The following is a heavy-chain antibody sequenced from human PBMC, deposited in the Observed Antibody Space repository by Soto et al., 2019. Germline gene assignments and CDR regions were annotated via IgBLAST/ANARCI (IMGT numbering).Heavy chain of an antibody. V-gene: IGHV3-33*01. CDR3: ARGQFDDSSGGFDY. J-gene: IGHJ4*02. D-gene: IGHD3-22*01. Sequence: QVQLVESGGGVVQPGRSLRLSCAASGFTFSSYGMHWVRQATGKGLEWVATIWYDGSNKYYADFVKGRFTISRDDSKNTLYLHMNSLRGEDTAVYYCARGQFDDSSGGFDYWGQGTLVTVSS. CDR2: IWYDGSNK. CDR1: GFTFSSYG.